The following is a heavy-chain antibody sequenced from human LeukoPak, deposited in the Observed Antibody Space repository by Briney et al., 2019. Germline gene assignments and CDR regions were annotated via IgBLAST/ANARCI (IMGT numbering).Heavy chain of an antibody. CDR1: GGSISSYY. V-gene: IGHV4-59*01. J-gene: IGHJ3*02. D-gene: IGHD3-16*01. CDR3: ARLPRGENSFDI. CDR2: IYYSGST. Sequence: SETLSLTCTVSGGSISSYYWSWIRQPPGKGLEWIGYIYYSGSTNYNPSLKSRATISVDTSKNQFSLKLSSVTAAGTAVYYCARLPRGENSFDIWGQGTMVTVSS.